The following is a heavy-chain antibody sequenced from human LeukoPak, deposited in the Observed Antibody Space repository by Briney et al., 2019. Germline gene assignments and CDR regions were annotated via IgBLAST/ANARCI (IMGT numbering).Heavy chain of an antibody. CDR2: ISSSGSTI. CDR1: GFTFSDYY. CDR3: ARGCSGGSCYTPLWFDP. J-gene: IGHJ5*02. V-gene: IGHV3-11*01. Sequence: GGSLRLSCAASGFTFSDYYMSWIRQAPGKELEWVSYISSSGSTIYYADSVKGRFTISRDNAKNSLYLQMNSLRAEDTAVYYCARGCSGGSCYTPLWFDPWGQGTLVTVSS. D-gene: IGHD2-15*01.